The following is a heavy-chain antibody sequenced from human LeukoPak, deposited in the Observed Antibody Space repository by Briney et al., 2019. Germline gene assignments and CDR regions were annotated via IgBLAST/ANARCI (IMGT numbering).Heavy chain of an antibody. CDR3: ARAPGVPRIDFDY. J-gene: IGHJ4*02. CDR2: INPNSGGT. D-gene: IGHD1-14*01. V-gene: IGHV1-2*02. CDR1: GYTFTGYY. Sequence: ASVKVSCKASGYTFTGYYMHWVRQAPGQGLEWMGWINPNSGGTNYAQKFQGRVTMTRDTSISTAYMELSRLRSDDTAVYYCARAPGVPRIDFDYWGQGTLVTVSS.